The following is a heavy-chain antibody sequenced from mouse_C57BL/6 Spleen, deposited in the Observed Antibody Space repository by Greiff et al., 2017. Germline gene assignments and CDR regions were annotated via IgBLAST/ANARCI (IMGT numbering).Heavy chain of an antibody. V-gene: IGHV1-62-2*01. CDR1: GYTFTEYT. J-gene: IGHJ1*03. Sequence: QVHVKQSGAALVKPGASVKLSCKASGYTFTEYTIHWVKQRSGQGLEWIGWFYPGSGSIRYNEKFKDKATLTADKSSSTVYMELSRLTSEDSAVYFCARREEKYGSSCGYFDVWGTGTTVTVSA. D-gene: IGHD1-1*01. CDR3: ARREEKYGSSCGYFDV. CDR2: FYPGSGSI.